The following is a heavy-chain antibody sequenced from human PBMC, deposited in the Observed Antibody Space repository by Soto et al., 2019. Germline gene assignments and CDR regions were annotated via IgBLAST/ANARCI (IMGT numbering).Heavy chain of an antibody. CDR1: GASLSSISYY. D-gene: IGHD6-25*01. V-gene: IGHV4-39*02. Sequence: SETLSLTCTVSGASLSSISYYWGWIRQPPGKGLEWVGSIFFTGNIYYNPSLKSRVTISVDTSRNQFSLMVNSVTAADTAVYYCASDLEAADVSSYFEHWGLGALVTVSS. J-gene: IGHJ4*02. CDR2: IFFTGNI. CDR3: ASDLEAADVSSYFEH.